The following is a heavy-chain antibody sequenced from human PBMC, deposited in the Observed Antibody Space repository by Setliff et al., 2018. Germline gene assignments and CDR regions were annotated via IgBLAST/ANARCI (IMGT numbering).Heavy chain of an antibody. CDR3: ARTCSGSGCYAGLES. CDR1: GFTFSSYE. J-gene: IGHJ4*02. V-gene: IGHV3-48*03. Sequence: GGSLRLSCAASGFTFSSYEMNWVRQAPGKGLEWVSYISFSSSTIYYADPVKGRFTISRDNAKNSLYLQMNSLRAEDTAVYYCARTCSGSGCYAGLESWGQGTPVTVSS. D-gene: IGHD2-15*01. CDR2: ISFSSSTI.